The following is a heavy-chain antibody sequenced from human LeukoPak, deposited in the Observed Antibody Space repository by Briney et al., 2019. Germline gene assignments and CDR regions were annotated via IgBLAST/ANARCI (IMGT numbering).Heavy chain of an antibody. D-gene: IGHD1-26*01. Sequence: GGSLRLSCAASGFTFSSYAMSWVRQAPGKGLEWVSAISGSGGSTYYADSVKGRFTISRDNSKNTLYLQMNSLSAEDTAVYYCAKDRKPMGATASDYWGQGTLVTVSS. CDR2: ISGSGGST. CDR3: AKDRKPMGATASDY. CDR1: GFTFSSYA. J-gene: IGHJ4*02. V-gene: IGHV3-23*01.